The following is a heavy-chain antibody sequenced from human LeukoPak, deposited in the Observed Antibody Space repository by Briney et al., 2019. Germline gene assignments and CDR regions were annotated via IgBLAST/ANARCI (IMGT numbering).Heavy chain of an antibody. CDR1: GYTFTSFD. CDR3: ARARITMMAFDV. Sequence: ASVKVSCKASGYTFTSFDINWVRQATGQGLEWMGWMNPNNDNRGFVQKFQGRVTMTRNTSISTAYMELSSLRSDDTAVYYCARARITMMAFDVWGQGTVVTVSS. D-gene: IGHD3-22*01. J-gene: IGHJ3*01. V-gene: IGHV1-8*01. CDR2: MNPNNDNR.